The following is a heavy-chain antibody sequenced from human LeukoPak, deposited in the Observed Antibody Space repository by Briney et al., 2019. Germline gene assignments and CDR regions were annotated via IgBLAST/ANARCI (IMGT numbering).Heavy chain of an antibody. Sequence: PGGSLRLSCAASGFTFSSYWMSWVRQAPGKGLEWVANIKKDGSEKYYVDSVKGRFTISRDSAKTSLYLQMISLRAEDTAVYYCARHLSGVTGYTYGRGIDYWGQGTLATVSS. CDR3: ARHLSGVTGYTYGRGIDY. CDR2: IKKDGSEK. D-gene: IGHD5-18*01. CDR1: GFTFSSYW. V-gene: IGHV3-7*01. J-gene: IGHJ4*02.